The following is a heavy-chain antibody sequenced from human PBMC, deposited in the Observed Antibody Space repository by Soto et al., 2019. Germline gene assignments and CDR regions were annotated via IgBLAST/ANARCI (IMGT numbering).Heavy chain of an antibody. CDR1: GFSLSTSGMC. Sequence: SGPTLVKPTQTLTLTCTFSGFSLSTSGMCVSWIRQPPGKALEWLARIDWDDDKYYSTSLKTRLTISKDTSKNQVVLTMTNMDPVDTATYYCAQTIAARPISDYYYYYYMDVWGKGTTVTVSS. CDR3: AQTIAARPISDYYYYYYMDV. V-gene: IGHV2-70*11. D-gene: IGHD6-6*01. CDR2: IDWDDDK. J-gene: IGHJ6*03.